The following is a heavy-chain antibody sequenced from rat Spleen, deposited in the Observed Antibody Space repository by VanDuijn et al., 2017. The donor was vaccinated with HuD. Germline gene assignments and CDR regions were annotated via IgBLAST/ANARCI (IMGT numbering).Heavy chain of an antibody. D-gene: IGHD1-2*01. CDR3: ARQDIIMAANWFAY. CDR1: GFTFSDYY. J-gene: IGHJ3*01. CDR2: ISYEGSST. V-gene: IGHV5-22*01. Sequence: EVQLVESGGGLVQPGRSLKLSCAASGFTFSDYYMAWVRQAPKKGLEWVASISYEGSSTYYGDSVKGRFTISRDNVRSTLYLQMDSLRSEDTATYYCARQDIIMAANWFAYWGQGTLVTVSS.